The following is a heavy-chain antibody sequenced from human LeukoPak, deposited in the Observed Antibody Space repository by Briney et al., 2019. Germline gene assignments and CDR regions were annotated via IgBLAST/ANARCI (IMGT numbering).Heavy chain of an antibody. D-gene: IGHD6-6*01. CDR2: IYTSGST. Sequence: ASETLSLTCTVSGGSISSYYWSWIRQPPGKGLQWIGYIYTSGSTNYNPSLKSRVTISVDTSKSQFSLKLSSVTAADTAVYYCARHLRVYSSSSVGPGSYYYYYYMDVWGKGTTVTVSS. V-gene: IGHV4-4*09. CDR3: ARHLRVYSSSSVGPGSYYYYYYMDV. CDR1: GGSISSYY. J-gene: IGHJ6*03.